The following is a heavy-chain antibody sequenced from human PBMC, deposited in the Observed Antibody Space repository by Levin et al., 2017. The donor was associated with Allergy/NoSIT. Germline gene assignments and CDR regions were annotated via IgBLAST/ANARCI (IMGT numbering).Heavy chain of an antibody. D-gene: IGHD1-26*01. J-gene: IGHJ3*01. V-gene: IGHV3-33*01. CDR2: IWHDGSRK. Sequence: RPGGSLRLSCAASGFSFSSYGMHWVRQAPGKGLEWVAFIWHDGSRKYYVDSVKGRFTISRDNSKNTVFLQMNNLGAEDTAVYHCARIPGSPTQWEVLGDAFDVWGQGTMVTVSS. CDR3: ARIPGSPTQWEVLGDAFDV. CDR1: GFSFSSYG.